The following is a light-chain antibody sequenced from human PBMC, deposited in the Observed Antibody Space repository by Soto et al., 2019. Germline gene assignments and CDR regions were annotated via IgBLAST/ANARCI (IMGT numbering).Light chain of an antibody. J-gene: IGLJ2*01. Sequence: QSALTQPASVSGSPGQSITISCTGTSSDVGGYNYVSWYQQHPGKAPKLMIYDVSNRPSGVSNRFSGSKSGNTDSLTIYGLEAEDEDDYYCSSYTSSSTYVVFGGGTKLTVL. V-gene: IGLV2-14*01. CDR2: DVS. CDR3: SSYTSSSTYVV. CDR1: SSDVGGYNY.